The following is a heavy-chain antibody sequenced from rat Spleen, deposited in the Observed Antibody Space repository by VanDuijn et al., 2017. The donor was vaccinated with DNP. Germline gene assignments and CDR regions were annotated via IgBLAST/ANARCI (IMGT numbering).Heavy chain of an antibody. CDR2: INSAGST. V-gene: IGHV3-3*01. J-gene: IGHJ2*01. CDR3: AVQLGVFDY. CDR1: GYSITSNFR. Sequence: EVQLQESGPGLVKPSQSLSLTCSVTGYSITSNFRWSWIRKFPGNTLEWMGYINSAGSTDYNPSLKSRISITRDTSKNQSFLQVNSVTIEDTATYYCAVQLGVFDYWGQGVMVTVSS. D-gene: IGHD5-1*01.